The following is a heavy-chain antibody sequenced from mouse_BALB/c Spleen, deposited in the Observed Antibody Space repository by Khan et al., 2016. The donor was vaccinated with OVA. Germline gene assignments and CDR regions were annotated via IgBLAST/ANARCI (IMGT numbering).Heavy chain of an antibody. V-gene: IGHV1S135*01. CDR2: IDPFSGGT. D-gene: IGHD2-14*01. Sequence: EVQLQQSGPELMKPGASVKISCKASGYSFTTYYIHWMMQSHGKSLEWIGYIDPFSGGTTYNQKFKGQATLDVDRSASTAYINLSNLTSEDSAVYYCTRHGYVAWFTYWGQGTLVTVAS. CDR3: TRHGYVAWFTY. J-gene: IGHJ3*01. CDR1: GYSFTTYY.